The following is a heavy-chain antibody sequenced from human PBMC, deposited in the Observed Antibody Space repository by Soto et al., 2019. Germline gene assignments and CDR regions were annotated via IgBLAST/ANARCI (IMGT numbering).Heavy chain of an antibody. CDR3: ARALGYSYGHDASDI. V-gene: IGHV1-69*13. Sequence: SVKVSCKASGGTFSSYAISWVRQAPGQGLEWMGGIIPIFGTANYAQKFQGRVTITADESTSTAYMELSSLRSEDTAVYYCARALGYSYGHDASDIWGQGTMVTVSS. D-gene: IGHD5-18*01. CDR2: IIPIFGTA. CDR1: GGTFSSYA. J-gene: IGHJ3*02.